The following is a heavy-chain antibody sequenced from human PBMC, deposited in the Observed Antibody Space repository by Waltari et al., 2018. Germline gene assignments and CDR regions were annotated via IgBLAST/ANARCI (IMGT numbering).Heavy chain of an antibody. Sequence: EVQLVQSGAEVKKPGATVKISCKVSGYTFTDYYMHWVQQAPGKGLEWMGLVDPEDGETIYAEKFQGRVTITADTSTDTAYMELSSLRSEDTAVYYCAASGSGGCSSTSCYSYYWGQGTLVTVSS. J-gene: IGHJ4*02. CDR2: VDPEDGET. D-gene: IGHD2-2*01. CDR1: GYTFTDYY. CDR3: AASGSGGCSSTSCYSYY. V-gene: IGHV1-69-2*01.